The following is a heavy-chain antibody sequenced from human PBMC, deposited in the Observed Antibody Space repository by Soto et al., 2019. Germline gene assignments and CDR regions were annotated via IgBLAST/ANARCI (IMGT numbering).Heavy chain of an antibody. CDR3: ARDVWSSGSLGSFDI. CDR2: ISSSSSYI. Sequence: GGSLRLSCAASGFTFSSYSINWVRQAPGKGLEWVSSISSSSSYIYYADSVKGRFTISRDNAKNSLYLQMNSLRAEDTAVYYCARDVWSSGSLGSFDIRGQGTMVTVSS. CDR1: GFTFSSYS. V-gene: IGHV3-21*01. D-gene: IGHD3-22*01. J-gene: IGHJ3*02.